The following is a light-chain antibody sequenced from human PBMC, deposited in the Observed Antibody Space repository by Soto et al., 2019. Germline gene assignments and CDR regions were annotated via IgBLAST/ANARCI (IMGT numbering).Light chain of an antibody. CDR1: NIGSKG. CDR2: SDT. V-gene: IGLV3-21*01. Sequence: SYELTQPPSVSVAPGETARISCGGNNIGSKGVHWYQQKPGQAPVLVIYSDTDLPPVIPERFSGSNSANMATLTISRVEAGDESDYYCQGWDSGSAHVLVGGGTKLTVL. J-gene: IGLJ2*01. CDR3: QGWDSGSAHVL.